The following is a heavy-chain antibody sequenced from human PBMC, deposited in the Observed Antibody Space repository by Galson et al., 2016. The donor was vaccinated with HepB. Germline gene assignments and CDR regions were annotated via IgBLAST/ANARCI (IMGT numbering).Heavy chain of an antibody. CDR2: IYHSGNT. V-gene: IGHV4-31*02. CDR1: GGYY. J-gene: IGHJ4*02. CDR3: ARVGRLDFWSGYYVPPFDY. D-gene: IGHD3-3*01. Sequence: GGYYWSWIRQHPGKGLEWIGFIYHSGNTYYNPSLKSRVTISVDTSKNQISLKLSSVTAADTGLYYCARVGRLDFWSGYYVPPFDYWGQGTLVTVSS.